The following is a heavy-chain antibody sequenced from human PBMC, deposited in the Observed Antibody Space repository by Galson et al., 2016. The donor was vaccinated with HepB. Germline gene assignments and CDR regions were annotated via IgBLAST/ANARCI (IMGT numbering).Heavy chain of an antibody. CDR2: IYHTEST. J-gene: IGHJ6*03. Sequence: ETLSLTCSVSGASISGTEYYWGWIRQPPGRGLEWIGSIYHTESTYYNPSLESRVTISMDTSKNQLSLRLNSVASADTGVYYCATGIVVAGKMDYYYMDVWGKGPTVTVSS. CDR3: ATGIVVAGKMDYYYMDV. V-gene: IGHV4-39*01. D-gene: IGHD2-21*01. CDR1: GASISGTEYY.